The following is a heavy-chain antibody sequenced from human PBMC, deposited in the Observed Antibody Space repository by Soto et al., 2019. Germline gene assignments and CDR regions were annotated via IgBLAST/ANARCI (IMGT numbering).Heavy chain of an antibody. D-gene: IGHD6-25*01. J-gene: IGHJ4*02. CDR2: ISSNGGST. CDR1: GFTFRSYA. V-gene: IGHV3-64*01. Sequence: GGSLRLSCAASGFTFRSYAMHWVRQAPGKGLEYVSAISSNGGSTYYANSVKGRFTISRDNSKNTLYLQMGSLRAEDMAVYYCARDPTNVSAWGQGTLVTVSS. CDR3: ARDPTNVSA.